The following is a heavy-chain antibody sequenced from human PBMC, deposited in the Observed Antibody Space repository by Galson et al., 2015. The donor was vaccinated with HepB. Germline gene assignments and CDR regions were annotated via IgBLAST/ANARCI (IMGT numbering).Heavy chain of an antibody. CDR2: MKADGSER. V-gene: IGHV3-7*01. CDR1: GFTFNTYW. Sequence: SLRLSCAASGFTFNTYWMTWIRQAPGKGLEWVANMKADGSERHYVDSVRGRFTISRDNAKNSLYLQINSLRAEDTAVYYCARVGDAYYFGSGSYELDYWGQGTLVTVSS. CDR3: ARVGDAYYFGSGSYELDY. D-gene: IGHD3-10*01. J-gene: IGHJ4*02.